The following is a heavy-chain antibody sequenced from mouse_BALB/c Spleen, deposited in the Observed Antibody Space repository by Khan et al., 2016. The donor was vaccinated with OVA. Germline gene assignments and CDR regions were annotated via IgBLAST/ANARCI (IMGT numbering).Heavy chain of an antibody. J-gene: IGHJ3*01. V-gene: IGHV3-8*02. CDR1: GDSITSGF. D-gene: IGHD1-3*01. CDR2: MIYSGYT. CDR3: TKSTYKYPFSY. Sequence: EVQLQESGPSLVQPSQTLSLTCSVTGDSITSGFWSWVRKFPGNKLEYMGYMIYSGYTYYNPYLKGRLSITRHTSKNQYYLQLNSVTTDDTSTYYFTKSTYKYPFSYWGQVTLITVST.